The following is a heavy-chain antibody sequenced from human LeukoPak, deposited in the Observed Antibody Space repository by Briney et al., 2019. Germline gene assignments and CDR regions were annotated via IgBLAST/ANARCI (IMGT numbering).Heavy chain of an antibody. CDR1: GFTFSSYS. D-gene: IGHD3-22*01. CDR2: ISSSSSYI. J-gene: IGHJ4*02. CDR3: ARDKGDYDSSGYYYVPYFDY. Sequence: GGSLRLSCAASGFTFSSYSMNWVRQAPGKGLEWVSSISSSSSYIYYADSVKGRFTISRDNAKNSLYLQMNSLGAEDTAVYYCARDKGDYDSSGYYYVPYFDYWGQGTLVTVSS. V-gene: IGHV3-21*01.